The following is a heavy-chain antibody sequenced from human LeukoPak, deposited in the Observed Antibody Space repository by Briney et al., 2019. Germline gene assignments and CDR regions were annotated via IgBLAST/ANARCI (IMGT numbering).Heavy chain of an antibody. J-gene: IGHJ4*02. CDR1: GYTFNSYG. CDR2: ISGYNGNT. Sequence: GSVRVSCKASGYTFNSYGITWVRQAPGQGLEWMGWISGYNGNTNYAQTVKGRVTMTTDTSTSTAYMELRSLRSDDTAFYYCARHTRRGSYFYHYWGQGTLVTVSS. V-gene: IGHV1-18*01. D-gene: IGHD1-26*01. CDR3: ARHTRRGSYFYHY.